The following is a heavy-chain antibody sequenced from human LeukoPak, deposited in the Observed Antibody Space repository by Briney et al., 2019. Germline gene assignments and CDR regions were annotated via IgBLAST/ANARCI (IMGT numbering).Heavy chain of an antibody. D-gene: IGHD1-26*01. Sequence: GGSLRLSCAASGFTFSSYGMHWVRQAPGKGLEWVANIKQDGSKTYYVDSVKGRFTITRDNAKNSLYLQMNSLRAEDAAVYYCARDPTSSWEAAFDIWGQGTMVTVSS. CDR2: IKQDGSKT. V-gene: IGHV3-7*01. CDR1: GFTFSSYG. CDR3: ARDPTSSWEAAFDI. J-gene: IGHJ3*02.